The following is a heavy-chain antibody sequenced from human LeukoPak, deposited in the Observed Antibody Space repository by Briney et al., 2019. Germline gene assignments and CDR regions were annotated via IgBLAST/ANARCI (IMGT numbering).Heavy chain of an antibody. CDR2: ISYDGSNK. D-gene: IGHD3-10*01. CDR1: GFTFSSYG. CDR3: AKESFIVRGPQGSFDI. J-gene: IGHJ3*02. Sequence: PGGSLRLSCAASGFTFSSYGMHWVRQAPGKGLEWVAVISYDGSNKYYADSVKGRFTISRDNSKNTLYLQMNSLRAEDTAVYYCAKESFIVRGPQGSFDIWGQGTMVTVSS. V-gene: IGHV3-30*18.